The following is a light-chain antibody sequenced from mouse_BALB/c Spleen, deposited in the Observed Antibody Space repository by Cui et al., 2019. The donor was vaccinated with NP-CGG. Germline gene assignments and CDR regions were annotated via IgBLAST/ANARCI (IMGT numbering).Light chain of an antibody. V-gene: IGLV1*01. CDR1: TGAVTTSNY. CDR3: ALWYSNHWV. Sequence: QSVVTQESALITPPGETVTLTCRSSTGAVTTSNYANWVQEKPDHLFTGLIGGTNNRAPGVPARFSGSLIGDKAALTITGAQTEDEAIYFCALWYSNHWVFGGGTKLTVL. CDR2: GTN. J-gene: IGLJ1*01.